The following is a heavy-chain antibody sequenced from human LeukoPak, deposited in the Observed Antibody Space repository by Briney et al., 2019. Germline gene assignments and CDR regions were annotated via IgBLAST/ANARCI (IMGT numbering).Heavy chain of an antibody. CDR2: ISSSSSNI. CDR1: GFTFSSYS. Sequence: GGSLRLSCAASGFTFSSYSMNWVRQAPGKGLEWVSSISSSSSNIYYADSVKGRFTISRDNAKNSLYLQMNSLRVEDTAVYYCAKAGLAAVAYSYWGQGTLVTVSS. V-gene: IGHV3-21*01. CDR3: AKAGLAAVAYSY. D-gene: IGHD6-19*01. J-gene: IGHJ4*02.